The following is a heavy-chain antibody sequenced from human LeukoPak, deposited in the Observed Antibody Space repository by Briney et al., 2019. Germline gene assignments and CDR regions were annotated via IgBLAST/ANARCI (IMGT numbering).Heavy chain of an antibody. Sequence: GASVKVSCKASGYTLTDCYMHWVRQAPGQGLEWMGRINPNSGGTNYAQKFQGRVTMTRDTSISTVYMELSRLRSDDTAVYYCARASEWHYYYGMDVWGQGTTVTVSS. D-gene: IGHD3-3*01. CDR2: INPNSGGT. CDR1: GYTLTDCY. V-gene: IGHV1-2*06. J-gene: IGHJ6*02. CDR3: ARASEWHYYYGMDV.